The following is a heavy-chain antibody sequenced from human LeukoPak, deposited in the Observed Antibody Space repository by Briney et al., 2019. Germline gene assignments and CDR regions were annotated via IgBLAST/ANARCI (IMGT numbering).Heavy chain of an antibody. CDR2: IYYSGST. J-gene: IGHJ4*02. CDR3: ARASSVGGSWDY. CDR1: GGSIRRDY. D-gene: IGHD2-15*01. Sequence: PSEALSLTCTGSGGSIRRDYWSWIRQPPGKGLEWIGYIYYSGSTNYNPSLKSRVTISVDTSKNQFSLKLSSVTAADTAVYYCARASSVGGSWDYWGQGTLVTVSS. V-gene: IGHV4-59*01.